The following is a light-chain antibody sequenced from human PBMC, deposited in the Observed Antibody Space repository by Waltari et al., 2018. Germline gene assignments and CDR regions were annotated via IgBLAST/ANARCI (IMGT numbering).Light chain of an antibody. CDR2: DVT. CDR3: ASYTTSNNRV. CDR1: ISDVTSFNY. Sequence: QSALTQPASVSGSPGQSITISCTATISDVTSFNYFSWYQRHSGKAPNLLIFDVTNRPSGTSNRFSGSKSGNTASLTISGLQAEDEADYFCASYTTSNNRVFGGGTRLTVL. J-gene: IGLJ3*02. V-gene: IGLV2-14*03.